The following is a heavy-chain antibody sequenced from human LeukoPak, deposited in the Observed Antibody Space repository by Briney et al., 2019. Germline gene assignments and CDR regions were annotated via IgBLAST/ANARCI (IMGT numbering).Heavy chain of an antibody. J-gene: IGHJ4*02. V-gene: IGHV3-7*05. CDR2: IKQDGSEK. D-gene: IGHD5-12*01. CDR3: ARPIVATNLDY. Sequence: PGGSLRLSCAASGFTFRTSWMHWVRQAPGKGLEWVTNIKQDGSEKYYVDSVKGRFTISRDNAKNSLYLQMNSLRAEDTAVYYCARPIVATNLDYWGQGTLVTVSS. CDR1: GFTFRTSW.